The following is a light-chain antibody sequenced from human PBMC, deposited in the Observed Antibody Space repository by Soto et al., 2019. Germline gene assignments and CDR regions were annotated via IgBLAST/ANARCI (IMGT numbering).Light chain of an antibody. CDR1: SSDVGGYNY. CDR3: NSYGGSNNWV. CDR2: EVT. Sequence: QSALTQPPSASGSPGQSVAISCTGTSSDVGGYNYVSWYQQHPGKAPKLVIYEVTKRPSGVPDRFSGSKSGNTASLTVSGLQADDEADYYGNSYGGSNNWVFGGGTKVTVL. J-gene: IGLJ3*02. V-gene: IGLV2-8*01.